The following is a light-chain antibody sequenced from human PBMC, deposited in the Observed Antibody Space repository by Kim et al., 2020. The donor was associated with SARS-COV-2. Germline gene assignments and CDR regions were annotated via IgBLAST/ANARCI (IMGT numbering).Light chain of an antibody. Sequence: PGERAHLSCRASQSVSSINLAWYQQKPGQAPRLFIYDGSSRATGIPDRFSGSGSGTDFTLTIRRLEPEDFAVYYCQQYERSPWTFGQGTKVDIK. CDR1: QSVSSIN. CDR3: QQYERSPWT. J-gene: IGKJ1*01. V-gene: IGKV3-20*01. CDR2: DGS.